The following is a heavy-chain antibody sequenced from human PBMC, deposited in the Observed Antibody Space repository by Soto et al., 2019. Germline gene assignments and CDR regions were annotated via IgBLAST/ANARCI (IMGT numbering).Heavy chain of an antibody. CDR3: ARGTYFYYGMDV. CDR1: GFTFSNYL. V-gene: IGHV3-64*02. CDR2: ISSNGGST. J-gene: IGHJ6*02. Sequence: GGSLRLSCAASGFTFSNYLMHWVRQAPGKGLEYVSTISSNGGSTYYADSVKGRFTISRDNSKNTLYLQMGSLRAEDMAVYYCARGTYFYYGMDVWGQGTTVTVSS.